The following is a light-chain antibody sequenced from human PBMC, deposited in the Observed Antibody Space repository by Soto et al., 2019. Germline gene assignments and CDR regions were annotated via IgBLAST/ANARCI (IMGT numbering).Light chain of an antibody. CDR3: QQYNSSPWT. CDR2: DAS. J-gene: IGKJ1*01. Sequence: DIQMTQSPSTLSASVGDRVTITCRASQSIKTWLAWYQQKSGRAPKLLIYDASSLESGVPSSFSGSGSGTEFTLTISSLQTDDFATYHCQQYNSSPWTFGQGTKVEIK. V-gene: IGKV1-5*01. CDR1: QSIKTW.